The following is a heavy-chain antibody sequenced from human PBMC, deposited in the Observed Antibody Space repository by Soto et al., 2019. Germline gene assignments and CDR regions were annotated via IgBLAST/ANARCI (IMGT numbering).Heavy chain of an antibody. V-gene: IGHV4-31*03. CDR3: ASMVRGVSSPTSPYYYYGMDV. CDR2: IYYSGST. Sequence: QVQLQESGPGLVKPSQTLSLSCTVSGGSISSDSYYWSWIRQHPGKGLEWIGYIYYSGSTYYNPSPKSRVTISVDMSKNQFSLKLSSVTAADTAVYYCASMVRGVSSPTSPYYYYGMDVWGQGTTVTVSS. D-gene: IGHD3-10*01. J-gene: IGHJ6*02. CDR1: GGSISSDSYY.